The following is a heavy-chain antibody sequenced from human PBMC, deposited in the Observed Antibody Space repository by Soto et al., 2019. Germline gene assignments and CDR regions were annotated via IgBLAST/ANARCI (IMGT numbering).Heavy chain of an antibody. D-gene: IGHD2-15*01. CDR3: ARAYSGRLPRRADYYYAMDV. CDR1: AFTLSAYD. Sequence: VGSLRLSCAASAFTLSAYDMHWVRQPNGKGLEWVSALGAADDPYYLGSVKGRFTISRENAKNSLYLQMNNLRAGDTAVYYCARAYSGRLPRRADYYYAMDVWGQGTTVTVSS. V-gene: IGHV3-13*05. J-gene: IGHJ6*02. CDR2: LGAADDP.